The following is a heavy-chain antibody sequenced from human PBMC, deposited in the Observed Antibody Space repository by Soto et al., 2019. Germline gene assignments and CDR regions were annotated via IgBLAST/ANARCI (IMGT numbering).Heavy chain of an antibody. J-gene: IGHJ6*02. Sequence: ASVKVSCKASGYTFTRYGISWVRQAPGQGLEWMGWISTYNGNTNYAQKLQGRVTMTKDTSTSTVYMDLRSLRSDDTAVYYCARLDSDYDYYYAMDVWGQGTTVTVS. V-gene: IGHV1-18*01. D-gene: IGHD6-25*01. CDR2: ISTYNGNT. CDR3: ARLDSDYDYYYAMDV. CDR1: GYTFTRYG.